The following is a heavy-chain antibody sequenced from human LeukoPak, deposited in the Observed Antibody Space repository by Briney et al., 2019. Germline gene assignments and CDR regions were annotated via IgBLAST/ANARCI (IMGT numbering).Heavy chain of an antibody. Sequence: GASVKVSCKASGGTFSSYTISLVRQAPGQGLEWMGRIIPILGIANYAQKFQGRVTITADKSTSTAYMELSSLRSEDTAVYYCARDVGWDAYDIWGQGSMVTVSS. J-gene: IGHJ3*02. V-gene: IGHV1-69*04. CDR2: IIPILGIA. CDR3: ARDVGWDAYDI. CDR1: GGTFSSYT. D-gene: IGHD2-15*01.